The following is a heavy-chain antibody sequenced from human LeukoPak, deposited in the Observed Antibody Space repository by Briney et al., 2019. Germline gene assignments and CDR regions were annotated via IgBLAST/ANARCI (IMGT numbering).Heavy chain of an antibody. Sequence: GGSLRLSCAASGFTFSSYAMCWVRQSAGKRLEWVSTITGSGGTTYFADSVKGRFTISRDNSKNTLYLQMTSLRADDTAVYYCTKYSRSSGVIWDFDSWGQGTQVTVSS. CDR2: ITGSGGTT. V-gene: IGHV3-23*01. CDR1: GFTFSSYA. CDR3: TKYSRSSGVIWDFDS. J-gene: IGHJ4*02. D-gene: IGHD1-26*01.